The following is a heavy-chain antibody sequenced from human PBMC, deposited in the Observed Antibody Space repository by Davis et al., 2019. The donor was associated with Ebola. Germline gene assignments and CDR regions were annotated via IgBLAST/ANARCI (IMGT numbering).Heavy chain of an antibody. CDR1: GGSISSSSYY. CDR2: IYYSGST. Sequence: SETLSLTCTVSGGSISSSSYYWGWIRQPPGKGLEWIGSIYYSGSTNYNPSLKSRVTISVDTSKNQFSLKLSSVTAADTAVYYCARRGYSSSWFPLDVWGQGTTVTVSS. J-gene: IGHJ6*02. D-gene: IGHD6-13*01. V-gene: IGHV4-39*01. CDR3: ARRGYSSSWFPLDV.